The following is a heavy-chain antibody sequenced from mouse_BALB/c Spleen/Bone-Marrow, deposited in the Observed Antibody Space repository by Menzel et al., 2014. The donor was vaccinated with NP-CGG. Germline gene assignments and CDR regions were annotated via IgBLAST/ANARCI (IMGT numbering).Heavy chain of an antibody. V-gene: IGHV1S130*01. J-gene: IGHJ1*01. D-gene: IGHD1-2*01. CDR1: GYTFTSSW. Sequence: QVQLQQSGSVLVRPGASVKLSCKASGYTFTSSWMHWAKQRPGQGLEWIGEIHPNSGNTNYNEKFKGKATLTVDTSSSTAYVDLSSLTSEDPAVYYCARSTTATYFDVWGAGTTVTVSS. CDR3: ARSTTATYFDV. CDR2: IHPNSGNT.